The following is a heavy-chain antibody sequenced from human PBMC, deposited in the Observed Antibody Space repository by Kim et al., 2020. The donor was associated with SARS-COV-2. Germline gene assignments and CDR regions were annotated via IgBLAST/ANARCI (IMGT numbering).Heavy chain of an antibody. V-gene: IGHV3-21*01. D-gene: IGHD1-20*01. J-gene: IGHJ4*02. CDR2: ISSSSSYI. Sequence: GGSLRLSCAASGFTFSSYSMNWVRQAPGKGLEWVSSISSSSSYIHYADSVKGRFTISRDNAKNSLYLQMSSRRAEVTAVYYCARDPSYNWNDVNNYWGQGPLVTVPS. CDR1: GFTFSSYS. CDR3: ARDPSYNWNDVNNY.